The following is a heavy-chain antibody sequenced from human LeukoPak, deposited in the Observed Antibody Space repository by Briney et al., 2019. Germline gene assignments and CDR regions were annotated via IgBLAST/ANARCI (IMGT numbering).Heavy chain of an antibody. CDR2: VYDSGST. D-gene: IGHD1-1*01. CDR1: GGSISRYY. Sequence: NTSETLSLTCTVSGGSISRYYWTWIRQPPGKGLEWIGYVYDSGSTNYNPSLKSRVTISVDTSKNQFSLKLSSVTAADTAVYYCARVSWFPGTSYYYMDVWGKGPTVTVSS. J-gene: IGHJ6*03. CDR3: ARVSWFPGTSYYYMDV. V-gene: IGHV4-59*01.